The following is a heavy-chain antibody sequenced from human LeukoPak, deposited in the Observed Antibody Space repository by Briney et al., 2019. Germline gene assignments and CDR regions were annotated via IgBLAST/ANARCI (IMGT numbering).Heavy chain of an antibody. V-gene: IGHV3-64D*09. CDR2: INNNGGNT. Sequence: PGGSLRLSCAASGFTFSSYAMHWVRQAPGKGLEYVSGINNNGGNTYYADSVKGRFTISRDNSKNTLYLQMSSLRADDTAMYYCVKGCDYTSDPLDHWGQGTLVTVSS. D-gene: IGHD4-11*01. CDR1: GFTFSSYA. J-gene: IGHJ4*02. CDR3: VKGCDYTSDPLDH.